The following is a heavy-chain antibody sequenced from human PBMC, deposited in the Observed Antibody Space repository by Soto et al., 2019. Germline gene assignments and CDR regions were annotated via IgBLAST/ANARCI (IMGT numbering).Heavy chain of an antibody. CDR3: TKEAGRSYGKYGMDV. CDR2: ISWDSDRL. CDR1: GFTFDDFA. D-gene: IGHD3-16*01. Sequence: VQLVESGGGLVQPGRSLRLSCAASGFTFDDFAMHWVRQVPGKGLEWVSGISWDSDRLGYADSVKGRFTISRDNTKNSLFLHMHNLRAEDTAFYYCTKEAGRSYGKYGMDVWGQGTTVSVSS. V-gene: IGHV3-9*01. J-gene: IGHJ6*02.